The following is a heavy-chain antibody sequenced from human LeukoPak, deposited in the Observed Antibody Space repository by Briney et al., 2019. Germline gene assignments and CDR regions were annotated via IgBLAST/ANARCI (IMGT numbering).Heavy chain of an antibody. CDR3: ARGYSSGWYYVDA. CDR2: IYTTGST. D-gene: IGHD6-19*01. CDR1: GGSISSYY. J-gene: IGHJ6*03. V-gene: IGHV4-4*07. Sequence: SETLSLTCTVSGGSISSYYWSWLRQSAGKGLEWIGRIYTTGSTNYNPSLKSRVTMSVDTSKNQFSLRLSSVTAADTAVYYCARGYSSGWYYVDAWGTGTTVTVSS.